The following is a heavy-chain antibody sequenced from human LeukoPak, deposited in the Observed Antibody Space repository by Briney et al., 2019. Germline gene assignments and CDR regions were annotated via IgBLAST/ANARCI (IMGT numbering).Heavy chain of an antibody. D-gene: IGHD2-2*01. CDR3: ASYAKDIVVLPAASIYWYFDL. V-gene: IGHV4-34*01. CDR1: GGSFSGYY. Sequence: SEALSLTCAGYGGSFSGYYWSWIRQPPGKGLEWIGEINHSGSTNYNPSLKSRVTILVDTSKNQFSLKLSSVTAADTAVYYCASYAKDIVVLPAASIYWYFDLWGRGTLVTVSS. J-gene: IGHJ2*01. CDR2: INHSGST.